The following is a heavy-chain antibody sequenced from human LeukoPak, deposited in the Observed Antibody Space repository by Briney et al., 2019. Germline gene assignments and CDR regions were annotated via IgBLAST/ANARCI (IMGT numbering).Heavy chain of an antibody. CDR1: GFTFSSYG. CDR2: IWYDGTNK. Sequence: GRSLRLSCAASGFTFSSYGMHWVRQAPGKGLEWVAVIWYDGTNKYYADSVEGRFTISRDNSKNTLYLQMNSLRAEDTAVYYCARERGLGAFDIWGQGTMVTVSS. CDR3: ARERGLGAFDI. V-gene: IGHV3-33*01. D-gene: IGHD3/OR15-3a*01. J-gene: IGHJ3*02.